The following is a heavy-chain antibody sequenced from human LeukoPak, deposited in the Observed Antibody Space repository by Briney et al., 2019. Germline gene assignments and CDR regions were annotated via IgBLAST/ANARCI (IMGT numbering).Heavy chain of an antibody. J-gene: IGHJ4*02. CDR1: GGSISCGDYY. V-gene: IGHV4-30-4*01. Sequence: SQTLSLTCTVSGGSISCGDYYWSWIRQPPGKCLEWIGYIYYSGSTYYNPSLKSRVTISVDTSKNQFSLKLSSVTAADTAVYYCARGIVGATHFDYWGQGTLVTVSS. D-gene: IGHD1-26*01. CDR3: ARGIVGATHFDY. CDR2: IYYSGST.